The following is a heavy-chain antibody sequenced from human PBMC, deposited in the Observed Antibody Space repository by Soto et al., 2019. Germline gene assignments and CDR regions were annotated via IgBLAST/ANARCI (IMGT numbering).Heavy chain of an antibody. CDR3: TTGPRDYDSSGYYYLYYFDY. CDR1: GFTFSNAW. Sequence: GGSLRLSCAASGFTFSNAWMNWVRQAPGKGLEWVGRIKSKTDGGTTDYAAPVKGRFTISRDDSKNTLYLQMNSLKTEDTAVYYCTTGPRDYDSSGYYYLYYFDYWGQGTLVTVSS. V-gene: IGHV3-15*07. J-gene: IGHJ4*02. CDR2: IKSKTDGGTT. D-gene: IGHD3-22*01.